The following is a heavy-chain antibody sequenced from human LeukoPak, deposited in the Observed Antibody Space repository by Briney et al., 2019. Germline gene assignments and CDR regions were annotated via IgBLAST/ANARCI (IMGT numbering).Heavy chain of an antibody. J-gene: IGHJ4*02. Sequence: PGGSLRLSCAASGFTFSSYSMNWVRQAPGKGLEWVSSISSSSSYIYYADPVKGRFTISRDNAKNSLHLQMNSLRAEDTAVYYCARRAYGSYYFDYWGQGTLVTVSS. V-gene: IGHV3-21*01. CDR2: ISSSSSYI. CDR3: ARRAYGSYYFDY. CDR1: GFTFSSYS. D-gene: IGHD3-10*01.